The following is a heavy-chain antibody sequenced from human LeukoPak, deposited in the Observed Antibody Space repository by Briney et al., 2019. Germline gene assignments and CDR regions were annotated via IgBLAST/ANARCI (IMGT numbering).Heavy chain of an antibody. CDR1: GFTFSSSA. J-gene: IGHJ3*02. D-gene: IGHD1-26*01. Sequence: VASVKVSCKASGFTFSSSAMQWVRQARGQRLEWIGWIVVGSGNTNYAQKFQERVTITRVMSTSTAYMELSSLRSEDTAVYYCAADATIPDAFDIWGQGTMVTVSS. CDR3: AADATIPDAFDI. V-gene: IGHV1-58*02. CDR2: IVVGSGNT.